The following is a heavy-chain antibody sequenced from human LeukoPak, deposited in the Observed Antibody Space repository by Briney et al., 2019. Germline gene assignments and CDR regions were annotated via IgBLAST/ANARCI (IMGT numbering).Heavy chain of an antibody. CDR2: IIPIFGTA. D-gene: IGHD1-26*01. V-gene: IGHV1-69*05. CDR1: GGTFSSYA. Sequence: GASVKVSCKASGGTFSSYAISWVRQAPGQGLEWMGGIIPIFGTANYAQKFQGRVTITTDESTSTAYMELSSLRSEDTAVYYCARVGSYYSYYYYYMDVWGKGTTVTVSS. CDR3: ARVGSYYSYYYYYMDV. J-gene: IGHJ6*03.